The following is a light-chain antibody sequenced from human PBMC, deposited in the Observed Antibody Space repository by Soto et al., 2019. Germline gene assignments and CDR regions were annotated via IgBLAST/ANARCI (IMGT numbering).Light chain of an antibody. CDR2: LNSDGRH. J-gene: IGLJ2*01. V-gene: IGLV4-69*01. CDR3: QTWGTGILV. Sequence: QLVLTQSPSASASLGSSVKITCTLSSTHSSDAIALHQQQPEKGTRYLMRLNSDGRHTTGDGIPDRFSGSSSGTERYLTISRLQSEDESYCYCQTWGTGILVFGGGTKLTVL. CDR1: STHSSDA.